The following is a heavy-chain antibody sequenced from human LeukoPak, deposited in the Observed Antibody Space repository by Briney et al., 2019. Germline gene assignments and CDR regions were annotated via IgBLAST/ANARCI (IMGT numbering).Heavy chain of an antibody. J-gene: IGHJ4*02. V-gene: IGHV3-23*01. CDR2: RSGSGGST. CDR3: ARDRSANSRVYYFDY. D-gene: IGHD4/OR15-4a*01. CDR1: GFTFSSYA. Sequence: GGSLRLSCAASGFTFSSYAMSWVRQAPGKGLEWVSARSGSGGSTYYADSVKGRFTISRGTSKNPLYLQMNSLRAEDTAVYYCARDRSANSRVYYFDYWGQGTLVTVSS.